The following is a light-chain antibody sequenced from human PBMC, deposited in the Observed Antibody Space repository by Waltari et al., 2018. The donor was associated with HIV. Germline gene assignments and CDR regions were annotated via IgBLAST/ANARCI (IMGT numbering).Light chain of an antibody. Sequence: SYEVTQPPSVAVSPGQTASITCSGYELGDKYTCWYQQKPGQSPLLVIYQDTKRPAGTPGRFAAASSGRTATLAISGTLSMDEADYYCQAWGSSTCGVCGRGTRLTVL. CDR2: QDT. V-gene: IGLV3-1*01. J-gene: IGLJ2*01. CDR3: QAWGSSTCGV. CDR1: ELGDKY.